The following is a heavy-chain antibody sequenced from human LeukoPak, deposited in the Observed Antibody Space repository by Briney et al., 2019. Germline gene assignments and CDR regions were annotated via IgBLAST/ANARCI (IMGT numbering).Heavy chain of an antibody. Sequence: SVKVSCKASGGTFSSYAISWVRQAPGQGLEWMGRIIPILGIANYAQKFQGRVTITADKSTSTAYMELSSLRSEDTAVYYCRYYYGSGTTDYWGQGTLSPSPQ. D-gene: IGHD3-10*01. V-gene: IGHV1-69*04. J-gene: IGHJ4*02. CDR2: IIPILGIA. CDR3: RYYYGSGTTDY. CDR1: GGTFSSYA.